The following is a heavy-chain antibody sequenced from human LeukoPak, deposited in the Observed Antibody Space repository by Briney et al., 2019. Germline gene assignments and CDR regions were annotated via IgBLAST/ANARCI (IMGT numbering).Heavy chain of an antibody. CDR1: GGSFSGYY. CDR2: IHSSGST. D-gene: IGHD3-22*01. J-gene: IGHJ4*02. CDR3: ARANSYDNSGHYYEFDY. V-gene: IGHV4-59*10. Sequence: SETLSLTCAVYGGSFSGYYWSWIRQPAGKGLEWIGRIHSSGSTNYYPSLKSRVTMSVDTSKNQFSLRLSSVTAADTAVYFCARANSYDNSGHYYEFDYWGQGTLVTVSS.